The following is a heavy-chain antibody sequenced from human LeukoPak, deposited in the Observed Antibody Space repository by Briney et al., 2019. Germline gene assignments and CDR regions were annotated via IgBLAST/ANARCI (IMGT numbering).Heavy chain of an antibody. CDR2: LNWSGGRT. Sequence: GGSLRLSCEASGFKFDDFSMSWVRRAPGKGLEWVSGLNWSGGRTGYADSAKGRFTVSRDNAKDSMYLEMNSLRDEDTAVYYCVRDDGGLPSWGQGTLVTVSS. V-gene: IGHV3-20*04. D-gene: IGHD4-23*01. J-gene: IGHJ5*02. CDR3: VRDDGGLPS. CDR1: GFKFDDFS.